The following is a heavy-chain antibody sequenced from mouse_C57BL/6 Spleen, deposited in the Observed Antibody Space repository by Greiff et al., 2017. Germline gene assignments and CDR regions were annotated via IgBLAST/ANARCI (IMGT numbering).Heavy chain of an antibody. D-gene: IGHD1-1*01. J-gene: IGHJ3*01. CDR1: GYTFTSYW. CDR3: AREGYYGSSKAWFAY. V-gene: IGHV1-64*01. CDR2: IHPNSGST. Sequence: QVQLQQPGAELVKPGASVKLSCKASGYTFTSYWMHWVKQRPGQGLEWIGMIHPNSGSTNYNEKFKSKATLTVDKSSSTAYMQLSSLTSEDSAVYYCAREGYYGSSKAWFAYWGKGTLVTVSA.